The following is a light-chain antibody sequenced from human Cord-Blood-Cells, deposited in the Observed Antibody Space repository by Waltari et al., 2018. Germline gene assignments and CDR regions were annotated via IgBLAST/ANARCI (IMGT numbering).Light chain of an antibody. J-gene: IGKJ2*01. Sequence: IVLTQSPATLSLSPGHRATLSCRASQSVSSYLAWYQQKPGQAPRPLIYDASNRATGIPARFSGSGSGTDFTLTISSLEPEDFAVYYCQQRSNWPYTFGQGTKLEIK. CDR2: DAS. CDR1: QSVSSY. CDR3: QQRSNWPYT. V-gene: IGKV3-11*01.